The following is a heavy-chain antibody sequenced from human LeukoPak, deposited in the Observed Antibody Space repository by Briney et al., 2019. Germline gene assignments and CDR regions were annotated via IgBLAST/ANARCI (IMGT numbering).Heavy chain of an antibody. D-gene: IGHD3-22*01. J-gene: IGHJ4*02. CDR1: GFTFSSSW. V-gene: IGHV3-7*01. Sequence: PGGSLRLSCAASGFTFSSSWMSWVRQAPGKGLEWVANIQQDGSDKYYVDSVKGRFTISRDNAKNSLYLQMNSLRAEGTAVYYCARDLYRIVVVPHYFDYWGQGTLVTVSS. CDR2: IQQDGSDK. CDR3: ARDLYRIVVVPHYFDY.